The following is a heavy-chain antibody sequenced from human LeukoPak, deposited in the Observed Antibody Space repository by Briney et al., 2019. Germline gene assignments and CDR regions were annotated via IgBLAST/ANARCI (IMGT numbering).Heavy chain of an antibody. CDR3: AVGDGYNWEVAY. V-gene: IGHV1-69*13. Sequence: ASVKVSCKASGYTFTSYDINWVRQATGQGLEWMGGIIPIFGTANYAQKFQGRVTITADESTSTAYMELSSLRSEDTAVYYCAVGDGYNWEVAYWGQGTLVTVSS. D-gene: IGHD5-24*01. CDR2: IIPIFGTA. CDR1: GYTFTSYD. J-gene: IGHJ4*02.